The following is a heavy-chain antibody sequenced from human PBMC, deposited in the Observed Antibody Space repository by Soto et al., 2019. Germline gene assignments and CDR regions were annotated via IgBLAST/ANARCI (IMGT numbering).Heavy chain of an antibody. CDR1: GFTFSSYG. V-gene: IGHV3-30*18. Sequence: SLRLSCAASGFTFSSYGMHWVRQAPGKGLEWVAVISYDGSNKYYADSVKGRFTISRDNSKNTLYLQMNSLRAEDTAVYYCAKDGRCTNGVCYNVFGVFDIWGQGKLVTVSS. CDR3: AKDGRCTNGVCYNVFGVFDI. J-gene: IGHJ3*02. D-gene: IGHD2-8*01. CDR2: ISYDGSNK.